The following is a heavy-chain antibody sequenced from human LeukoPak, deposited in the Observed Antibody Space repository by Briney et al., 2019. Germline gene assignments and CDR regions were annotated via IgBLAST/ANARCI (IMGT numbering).Heavy chain of an antibody. V-gene: IGHV3-7*03. Sequence: AGGSLRLSCAASGFTFSSYALNWVRQAPGQGLEWVASIKEDGSEKHYVDSVKGRFTISRDNGKNSLYLQMNSLRAEDTAVYYCARDSGWWRFDFWGQGTLVTVSS. CDR3: ARDSGWWRFDF. J-gene: IGHJ4*02. CDR2: IKEDGSEK. CDR1: GFTFSSYA. D-gene: IGHD6-13*01.